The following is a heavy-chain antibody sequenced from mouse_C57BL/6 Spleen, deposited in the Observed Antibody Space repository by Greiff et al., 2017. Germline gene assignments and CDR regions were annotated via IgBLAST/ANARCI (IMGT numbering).Heavy chain of an antibody. J-gene: IGHJ4*01. CDR2: ISYDGSN. V-gene: IGHV3-6*01. Sequence: EVQLQQSGPGLVKPSQSLSLTCSVTGYSITSGYYWNWIRQFPGNKLEWMGYISYDGSNNYNPSLKNRITITRDTSKNQFFLKLNSVTTEDTATYYCARGGAVGTMDYWGQGTSVTVSS. D-gene: IGHD1-1*01. CDR3: ARGGAVGTMDY. CDR1: GYSITSGYY.